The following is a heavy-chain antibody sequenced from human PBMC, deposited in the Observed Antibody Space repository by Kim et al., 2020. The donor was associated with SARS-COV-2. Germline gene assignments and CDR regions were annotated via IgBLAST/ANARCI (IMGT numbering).Heavy chain of an antibody. CDR3: ARDLSTMVRGVGQTNWFDP. J-gene: IGHJ5*02. Sequence: SRVTISVDTSKNQFSLKLSSVTAADTAVYYCARDLSTMVRGVGQTNWFDPWGQGTLVTVSS. V-gene: IGHV4-39*07. D-gene: IGHD3-10*01.